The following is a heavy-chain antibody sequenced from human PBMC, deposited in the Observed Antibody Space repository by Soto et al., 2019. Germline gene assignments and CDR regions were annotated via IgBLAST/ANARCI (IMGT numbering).Heavy chain of an antibody. Sequence: EVQLLESGGGLVQPGGSLRLSCAASGFTFSSYAMHWVRQAPGKGLEYVSAISSNGGSTYYADSVKGRFTISRDNSKTTQNLKIGRMRAEDMAVYYCARSYWNDVGPHVPHYYYGMDVWGQGTPVTVSS. CDR3: ARSYWNDVGPHVPHYYYGMDV. CDR1: GFTFSSYA. D-gene: IGHD1-1*01. J-gene: IGHJ6*02. V-gene: IGHV3-64*07. CDR2: ISSNGGST.